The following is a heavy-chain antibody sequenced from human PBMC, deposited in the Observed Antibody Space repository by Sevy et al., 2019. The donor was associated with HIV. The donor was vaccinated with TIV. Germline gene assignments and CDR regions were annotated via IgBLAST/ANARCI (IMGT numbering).Heavy chain of an antibody. J-gene: IGHJ6*02. CDR3: ARDLGSGYDTYYYYGMDV. V-gene: IGHV3-53*01. D-gene: IGHD5-12*01. Sequence: GGSLRLSCAASGFTVSSNYMSWVRQAPGKGLEWVSVIYSGGSTYYADSVKGRFTISRDNSKNTRKLQMNSLRAGDTAVYYCARDLGSGYDTYYYYGMDVWGQGTTVTVSS. CDR2: IYSGGST. CDR1: GFTVSSNY.